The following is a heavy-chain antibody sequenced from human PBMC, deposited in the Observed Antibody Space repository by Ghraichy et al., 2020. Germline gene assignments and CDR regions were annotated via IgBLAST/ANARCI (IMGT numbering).Heavy chain of an antibody. V-gene: IGHV2-5*01. CDR3: AHRREGPNAFDI. Sequence: SGPTLVKPTQTLTLTCAFSGFSLSSSGVGVGWIRQPPRKALEWLALIKWNDDKRYSPSLQNRLTVTNDTSKNQVVLTMTNMDPVDTAPYYCAHRREGPNAFDIWGQGTMVTFSS. CDR1: GFSLSSSGVG. J-gene: IGHJ3*02. D-gene: IGHD1-26*01. CDR2: IKWNDDK.